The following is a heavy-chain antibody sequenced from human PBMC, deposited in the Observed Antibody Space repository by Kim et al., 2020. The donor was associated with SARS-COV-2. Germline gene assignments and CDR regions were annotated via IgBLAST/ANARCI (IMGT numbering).Heavy chain of an antibody. CDR2: IRSRASAETT. Sequence: GGSLRLSCAASGFTLSNNVMSWVRQAPGRGLEWVSTIRSRASAETTYYADSVNGRFTISRDISKNTLYLELNSLRADDTALYYCATDRGGSDWPVFDSWGQGTLVTVSS. CDR1: GFTLSNNV. D-gene: IGHD2-21*02. J-gene: IGHJ4*02. CDR3: ATDRGGSDWPVFDS. V-gene: IGHV3-23*01.